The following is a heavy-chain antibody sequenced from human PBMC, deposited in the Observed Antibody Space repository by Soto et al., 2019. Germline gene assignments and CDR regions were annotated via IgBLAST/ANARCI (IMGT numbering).Heavy chain of an antibody. CDR3: VKDDGGYPSTAPH. CDR2: ISGSGDTT. CDR1: GITISNYP. D-gene: IGHD4-17*01. Sequence: EVRLVESGGGLVQPGGSLRLSFAASGITISNYPMSWVRQAPGKGLDWVSGISGSGDTTYYADSAKGRFTISKDISKNSLFLQLDSLRVEDSAFYFCVKDDGGYPSTAPHWGQGTLVTVSP. J-gene: IGHJ4*02. V-gene: IGHV3-23*04.